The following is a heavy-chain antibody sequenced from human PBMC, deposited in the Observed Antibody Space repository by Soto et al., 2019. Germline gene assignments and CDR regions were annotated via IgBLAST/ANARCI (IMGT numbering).Heavy chain of an antibody. CDR1: GGTFSSYA. Sequence: VQLVQSGAEVKKPGSSVKVSCKASGGTFSSYAISWVRQAPGQGLEWMGGIIPIFGTANYAQKFQGRVTITADESTSTAYMALSSLRSEDTAVYYCAREGASGSHIDYWGQAMLHTGSS. D-gene: IGHD3-22*01. J-gene: IGHJ4*02. CDR3: AREGASGSHIDY. V-gene: IGHV1-69*01. CDR2: IIPIFGTA.